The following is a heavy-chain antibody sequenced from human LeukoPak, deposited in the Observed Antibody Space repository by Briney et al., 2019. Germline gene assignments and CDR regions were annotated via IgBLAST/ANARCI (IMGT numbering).Heavy chain of an antibody. D-gene: IGHD3-3*01. J-gene: IGHJ6*03. CDR3: ARGGTYYDFWSGYPATPYYMDV. Sequence: ASVKVSCKASGYTFTSYDINWVRQATGQGLEWMGWMNPNSGNTGYAQKFQGRVTITRNTSISTAYMELSGLRSEDTAVYYCARGGTYYDFWSGYPATPYYMDVWGKGTTVTVSS. CDR2: MNPNSGNT. V-gene: IGHV1-8*03. CDR1: GYTFTSYD.